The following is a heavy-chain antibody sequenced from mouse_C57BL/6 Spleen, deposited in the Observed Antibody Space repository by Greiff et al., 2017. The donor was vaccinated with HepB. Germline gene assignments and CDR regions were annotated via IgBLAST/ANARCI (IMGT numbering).Heavy chain of an antibody. Sequence: QVQLQQSGPELVKPGASVKISCKASGYAFSSSWMNWVKQRPGKGLEWIGRIYPGDGDTNYNGKFKGKATLTADKSSSTAYMQLSSLTSEDSAVYFCAGDYDESYAMDYWGQGTSVTVSS. V-gene: IGHV1-82*01. CDR1: GYAFSSSW. J-gene: IGHJ4*01. D-gene: IGHD2-4*01. CDR3: AGDYDESYAMDY. CDR2: IYPGDGDT.